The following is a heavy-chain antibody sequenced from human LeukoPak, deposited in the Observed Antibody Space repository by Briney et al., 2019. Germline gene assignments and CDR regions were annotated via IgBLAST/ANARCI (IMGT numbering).Heavy chain of an antibody. J-gene: IGHJ4*02. CDR2: ISSSGSTI. CDR3: ARGIQLWKYYFDY. Sequence: PGGSLRLSCAASGFTFSDYYMNWFRQAPGQGLEWVSYISSSGSTIHYADSVKGRFTISRDNAKISLYLQMNSLRAEDTAVYYCARGIQLWKYYFDYWGQGTLVTVSS. D-gene: IGHD5-18*01. V-gene: IGHV3-11*01. CDR1: GFTFSDYY.